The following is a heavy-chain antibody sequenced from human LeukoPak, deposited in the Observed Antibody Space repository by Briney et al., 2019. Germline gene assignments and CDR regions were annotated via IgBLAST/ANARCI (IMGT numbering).Heavy chain of an antibody. CDR2: IYYSGST. V-gene: IGHV4-59*01. CDR3: ARGAILTGTSL. D-gene: IGHD3-9*01. Sequence: SETLSLTCTVSGGSISSYYWTWIRQPPGKGLEWIGYIYYSGSTNYNPSLKSRATISVDTSKNQFSLKLTSVTAADTAVYYCARGAILTGTSLWGKGTTVTISS. CDR1: GGSISSYY. J-gene: IGHJ6*04.